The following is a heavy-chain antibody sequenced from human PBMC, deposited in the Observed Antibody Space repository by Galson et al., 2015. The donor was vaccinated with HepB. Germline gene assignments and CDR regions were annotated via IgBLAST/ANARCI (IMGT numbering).Heavy chain of an antibody. V-gene: IGHV3-15*01. CDR3: TTGNLLWFGEPYYGTF. Sequence: SLRLSCAASGFTFSNAWMSWVRQAPGKGLEWVGRIKSKTDGGTTDYAAPVKGRFTISRDDSKNTLYLQMNSLKTEDTAVYYCTTGNLLWFGEPYYGTFWGQGTLVTVSS. CDR1: GFTFSNAW. CDR2: IKSKTDGGTT. D-gene: IGHD3-10*01. J-gene: IGHJ4*02.